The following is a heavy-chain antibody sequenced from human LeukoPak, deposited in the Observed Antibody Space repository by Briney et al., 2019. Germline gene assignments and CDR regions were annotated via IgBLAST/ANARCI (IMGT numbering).Heavy chain of an antibody. CDR3: AREEQLVGGVTLSV. V-gene: IGHV4-39*02. Sequence: SETLSLTCIVSGGSISSDSHYWGWIRQPPGKGLEWIGTMYYSGNTYYNPSLKSRVTISVDASKNQFSLRLSSVTAADTAVYYCAREEQLVGGVTLSVWGKGTTVTVSS. CDR1: GGSISSDSHY. CDR2: MYYSGNT. J-gene: IGHJ6*04. D-gene: IGHD6-6*01.